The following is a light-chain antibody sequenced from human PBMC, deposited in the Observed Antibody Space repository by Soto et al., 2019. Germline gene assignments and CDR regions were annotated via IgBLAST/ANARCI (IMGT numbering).Light chain of an antibody. V-gene: IGLV2-14*01. CDR2: EVS. CDR3: SSYTSSTFYV. CDR1: SSDVGGYNY. J-gene: IGLJ1*01. Sequence: QSALTQPASVSGSPGQSITISCTGTSSDVGGYNYVSWYQQHPGKAPQLMIYEVSNRPSGVSNRSSGSKSGNTASLTISGLQAEDEADYYCSSYTSSTFYVFGTGTKLTVL.